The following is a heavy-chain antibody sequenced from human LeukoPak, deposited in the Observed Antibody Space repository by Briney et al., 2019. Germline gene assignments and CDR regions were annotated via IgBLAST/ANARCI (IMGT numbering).Heavy chain of an antibody. Sequence: SETLSLTCTVSGGSISSHYWSWIRQPPGKGLEWIGYIYYSGSTNYNPSLKSRVTISVDTSKNQFSLKLSSVTAADTAVYYCASIAVAGTYYFDYWGQGTLVTVSS. D-gene: IGHD6-19*01. CDR2: IYYSGST. J-gene: IGHJ4*02. CDR1: GGSISSHY. CDR3: ASIAVAGTYYFDY. V-gene: IGHV4-59*11.